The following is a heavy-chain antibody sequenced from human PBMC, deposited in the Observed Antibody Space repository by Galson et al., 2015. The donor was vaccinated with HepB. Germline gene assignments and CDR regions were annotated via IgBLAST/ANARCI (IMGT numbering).Heavy chain of an antibody. V-gene: IGHV3-30*18. CDR2: ITYDGSDE. Sequence: SLRLSCAASRFIFSNYGMHWVRQAPGKGLEWVAAITYDGSDEYYADSVKGRFTVSRDNSNNTLYLEMNSLRAEDTALYYCTNGKPPSIMRTSTGDFDFWGQGTLVTVSS. CDR1: RFIFSNYG. CDR3: TNGKPPSIMRTSTGDFDF. J-gene: IGHJ4*02. D-gene: IGHD1-26*01.